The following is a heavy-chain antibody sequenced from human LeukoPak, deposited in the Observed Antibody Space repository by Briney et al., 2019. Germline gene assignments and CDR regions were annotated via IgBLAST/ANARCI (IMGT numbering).Heavy chain of an antibody. D-gene: IGHD2-2*01. CDR3: ARDEQSSTSWLGYYYYYYMDV. V-gene: IGHV1-2*02. CDR2: INPNSGGT. J-gene: IGHJ6*03. CDR1: GYTFTGYY. Sequence: ASVKVSCKASGYTFTGYYMHWMRQAPGQGLEWMGWINPNSGGTNYAQKFQGRVTMTRDTSISTAYMELSRLRSDDTAVYYCARDEQSSTSWLGYYYYYYMDVWGKGTTVTVSS.